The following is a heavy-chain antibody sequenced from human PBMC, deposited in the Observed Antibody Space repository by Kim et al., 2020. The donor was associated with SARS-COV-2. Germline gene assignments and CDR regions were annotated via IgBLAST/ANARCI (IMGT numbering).Heavy chain of an antibody. D-gene: IGHD2-21*02. CDR3: ATPPVTGPNY. V-gene: IGHV3-48*04. CDR1: GFTFSSYS. Sequence: GGSLRLSCAASGFTFSSYSMNWVRQAPGKGLEWVSYISSSSSTIYYADSVKGRFTISRDNAKNSLYLQMNSLRAEDTAVYYCATPPVTGPNYWGQGTLVTVSS. CDR2: ISSSSSTI. J-gene: IGHJ4*02.